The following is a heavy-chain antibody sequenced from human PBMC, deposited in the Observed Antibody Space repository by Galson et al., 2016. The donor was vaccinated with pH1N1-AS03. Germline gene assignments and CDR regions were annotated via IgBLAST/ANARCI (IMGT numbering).Heavy chain of an antibody. D-gene: IGHD1-1*01. Sequence: SLRLSCAASGFSLTDYYINWIRQAPGKGLEWVAHTSSGGEAIFYADSVKGRFTTSRDNAKSSVYLQIHSLRADDTAVYYCARMEKRRGDAYDIWGQGTMVTVSS. CDR2: TSSGGEAI. J-gene: IGHJ3*02. V-gene: IGHV3-11*01. CDR3: ARMEKRRGDAYDI. CDR1: GFSLTDYY.